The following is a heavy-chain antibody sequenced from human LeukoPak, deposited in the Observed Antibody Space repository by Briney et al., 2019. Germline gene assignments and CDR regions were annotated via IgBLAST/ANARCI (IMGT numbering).Heavy chain of an antibody. D-gene: IGHD5-18*01. J-gene: IGHJ4*02. V-gene: IGHV1-69*13. CDR2: IIPIFGTA. CDR1: GGTFSSYA. CDR3: ARVGGYSYGYRNFDY. Sequence: SVKVSCKASGGTFSSYAISWVRQAPGQGLEWMGGIIPIFGTANYAQKFQGRVTITADESTSTAYMELSSLRSEDTAVYYCARVGGYSYGYRNFDYWGQRTLVTVSS.